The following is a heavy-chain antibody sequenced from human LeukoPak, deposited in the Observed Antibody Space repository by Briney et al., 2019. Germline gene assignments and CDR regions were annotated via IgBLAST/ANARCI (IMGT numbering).Heavy chain of an antibody. D-gene: IGHD3-3*01. CDR2: IKQDGSEK. J-gene: IGHJ6*03. V-gene: IGHV3-7*01. CDR1: GFTFSSYW. CDR3: ARAKVTYYDFWSGYTYYYYMDV. Sequence: GGSLRLSCAASGFTFSSYWMSWVRQAPGKGLEWVANIKQDGSEKYYVDSVKGRFTISRDNAKNALYLQMNSLRAEDTAVYYCARAKVTYYDFWSGYTYYYYMDVWGKGTTVTVSS.